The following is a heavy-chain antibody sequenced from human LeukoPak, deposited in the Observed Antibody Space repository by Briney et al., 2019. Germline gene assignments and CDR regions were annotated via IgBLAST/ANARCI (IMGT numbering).Heavy chain of an antibody. CDR1: GFTFSSYA. CDR2: ISGSGGST. CDR3: AKDYYDRSGSLDY. Sequence: GALSLSFAASGFTFSSYAMSWVRPAPGKGLEWVSAISGSGGSTYYADSVKGRFTISRDNSKNTLYLQMNSLRAEDTAVYYCAKDYYDRSGSLDYWGQGTLVTVSS. D-gene: IGHD3-22*01. V-gene: IGHV3-23*01. J-gene: IGHJ4*02.